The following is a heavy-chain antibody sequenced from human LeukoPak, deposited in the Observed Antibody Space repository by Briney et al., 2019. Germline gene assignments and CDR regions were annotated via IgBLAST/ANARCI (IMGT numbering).Heavy chain of an antibody. Sequence: SETLSLICTVSGGSISSSSYYWGWIRQPPGKGLEWIGSIYYSGSTYYNPSLKSRVTISVDTSKNQFSLKLSSVTAADTAVYYCARLSPDYGDYVRAYSYFDYWGQGTLVTISS. CDR1: GGSISSSSYY. CDR2: IYYSGST. J-gene: IGHJ4*02. D-gene: IGHD4-17*01. CDR3: ARLSPDYGDYVRAYSYFDY. V-gene: IGHV4-39*01.